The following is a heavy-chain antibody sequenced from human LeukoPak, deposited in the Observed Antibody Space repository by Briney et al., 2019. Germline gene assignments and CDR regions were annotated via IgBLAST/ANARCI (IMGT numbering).Heavy chain of an antibody. D-gene: IGHD2-15*01. Sequence: GESLKISCKGSGSSFTNYWIGWVRQMPGKGLEWMGIIHPRDSDTRYSPSFQGQVTISADKSISTAYLQWSSLKASDTAMYYCARRYCSGSSCYLFDYWGQGTLVTVSS. V-gene: IGHV5-51*01. CDR2: IHPRDSDT. CDR3: ARRYCSGSSCYLFDY. CDR1: GSSFTNYW. J-gene: IGHJ4*02.